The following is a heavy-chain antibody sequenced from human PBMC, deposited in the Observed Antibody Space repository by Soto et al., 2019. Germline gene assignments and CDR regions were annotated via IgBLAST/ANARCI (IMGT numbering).Heavy chain of an antibody. V-gene: IGHV3-7*03. D-gene: IGHD3-9*01. J-gene: IGHJ5*02. CDR1: GFSIIDYW. Sequence: GGSLRLSCAASGFSIIDYWMTWVRQAPGKGLEWVANIIQDGSERYYLDSVKGRFTISRDNAKNSLFLQMTSLRAEDTAVYYCARDLRGTYYDISDLRGQGALVTVSS. CDR3: ARDLRGTYYDISDL. CDR2: IIQDGSER.